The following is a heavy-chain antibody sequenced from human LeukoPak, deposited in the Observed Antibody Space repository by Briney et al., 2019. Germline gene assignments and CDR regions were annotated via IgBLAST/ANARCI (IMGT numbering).Heavy chain of an antibody. V-gene: IGHV3-23*01. CDR2: ISGSGGST. Sequence: GGSLRLSCAASGFTFSSYAMSWVRQAPGEGLEWVSGISGSGGSTYYADSVKGRFTISRDNSKNTLYLQMNSLRAEDTAIYYCAKTPGNLGYCSGGSCYWFDYWGQGTLVTVSS. J-gene: IGHJ4*02. CDR3: AKTPGNLGYCSGGSCYWFDY. CDR1: GFTFSSYA. D-gene: IGHD2-15*01.